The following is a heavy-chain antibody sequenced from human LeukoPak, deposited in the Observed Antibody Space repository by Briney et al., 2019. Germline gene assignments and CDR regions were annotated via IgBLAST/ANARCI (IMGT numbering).Heavy chain of an antibody. CDR1: GGSFSGYY. V-gene: IGHV4-34*01. CDR3: ARGSRLTGTFDI. Sequence: SETLSLTCALYGGSFSGYYWSWIRQPPGKRLEWMWEINHSGSTNYTPSLQSRVTISLDTSNNQFPLKLSSVTAADTAVYYCARGSRLTGTFDIWGQGTMVTVSS. J-gene: IGHJ3*02. D-gene: IGHD3-9*01. CDR2: INHSGST.